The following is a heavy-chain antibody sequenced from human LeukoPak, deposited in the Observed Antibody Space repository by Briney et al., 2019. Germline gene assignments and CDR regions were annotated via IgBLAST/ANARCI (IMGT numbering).Heavy chain of an antibody. Sequence: GGYLRLSCAASGFTVSSYIMNWVRQAPGRGLEWVSSISPGGGTTYYADSVKGRFTISRDNSENTLYVEMNSLRAEDTAIYYCAKSRSGSANWALRIFDNWGQGTLVSVSS. CDR3: AKSRSGSANWALRIFDN. V-gene: IGHV3-23*01. J-gene: IGHJ4*02. D-gene: IGHD3-10*01. CDR2: ISPGGGTT. CDR1: GFTVSSYI.